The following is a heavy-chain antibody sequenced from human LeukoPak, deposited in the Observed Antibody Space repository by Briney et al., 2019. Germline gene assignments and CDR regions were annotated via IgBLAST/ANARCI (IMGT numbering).Heavy chain of an antibody. V-gene: IGHV3-64*02. D-gene: IGHD2-15*01. CDR2: ITGTGTTT. CDR1: GFAFSTYN. CDR3: SRGRAGYYSDY. J-gene: IGHJ4*02. Sequence: GGSLRLSCAASGFAFSTYNMQWVRQAPGKGLEFVSLITGTGTTTVYADSVKGRFTISRDNSKSTLYLQMGSLRAEDMAVDYCSRGRAGYYSDYWGQGTLVTVSS.